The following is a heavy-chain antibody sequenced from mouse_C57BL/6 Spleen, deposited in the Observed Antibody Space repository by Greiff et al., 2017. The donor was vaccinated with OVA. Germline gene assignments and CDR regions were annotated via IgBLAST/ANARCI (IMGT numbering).Heavy chain of an antibody. CDR2: INPNNGGT. V-gene: IGHV1-26*01. CDR3: ARRNWEWFAY. J-gene: IGHJ3*01. Sequence: VQLKESGPELVKPGASVKISCKASGYTFTDYYMNWVKQSHGKSLEWIGDINPNNGGTSYNQKFKGKATLTVDKSSSTAYMELRSLTSEDSAVYYCARRNWEWFAYWGQGTLVTVSA. D-gene: IGHD4-1*01. CDR1: GYTFTDYY.